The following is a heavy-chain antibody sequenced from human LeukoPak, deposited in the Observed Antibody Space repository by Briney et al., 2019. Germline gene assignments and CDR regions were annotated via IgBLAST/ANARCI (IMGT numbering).Heavy chain of an antibody. J-gene: IGHJ4*02. CDR2: ISYIGST. D-gene: IGHD6-19*01. CDR3: ARHDIIAVAFSY. CDR1: GGSISSSSYY. V-gene: IGHV4-39*01. Sequence: SETLSLTCTVSGGSISSSSYYWGWIRQPPGKGLEWIGSISYIGSTYYNPSLKSRVTISVDTSKNQFSLNLSSVTAADTAVYYCARHDIIAVAFSYWGQGTLVTVSS.